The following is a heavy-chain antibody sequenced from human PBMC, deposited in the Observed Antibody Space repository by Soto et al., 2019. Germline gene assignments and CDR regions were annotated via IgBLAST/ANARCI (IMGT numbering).Heavy chain of an antibody. V-gene: IGHV3-23*01. J-gene: IGHJ3*01. CDR1: GFTFGNSG. CDR3: AKGFIVVVTVLRPDDAFEV. Sequence: DVQLLASGGGLVQPGGSLRLSCATSGFTFGNSGMNWVRQAPGKGLEWVSGISGGGGNTYYADSVKGRFTISRDPSKNTVFLEMNSLRAEDTAVYYCAKGFIVVVTVLRPDDAFEVWGQGTLVTVSS. CDR2: ISGGGGNT. D-gene: IGHD2-21*02.